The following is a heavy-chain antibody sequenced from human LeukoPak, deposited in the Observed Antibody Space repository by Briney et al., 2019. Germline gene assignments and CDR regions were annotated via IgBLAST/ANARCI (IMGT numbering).Heavy chain of an antibody. CDR3: ARQAYYYDSSGYYPFDY. Sequence: SETLSLTCAVYGGSFSGYYWSWIRQPPGKGLEWIGEINHSGSTNYNPSLKSRVPISVDTSKNQFSLKLSSVTAADTAVYYCARQAYYYDSSGYYPFDYWGQGTLVTVSS. CDR2: INHSGST. D-gene: IGHD3-22*01. J-gene: IGHJ4*02. V-gene: IGHV4-34*01. CDR1: GGSFSGYY.